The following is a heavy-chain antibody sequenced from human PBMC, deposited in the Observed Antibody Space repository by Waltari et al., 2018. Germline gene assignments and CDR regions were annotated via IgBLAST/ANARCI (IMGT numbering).Heavy chain of an antibody. D-gene: IGHD1-26*01. CDR2: INSDGSRT. CDR1: GFTFSSYW. V-gene: IGHV3-74*01. J-gene: IGHJ6*02. Sequence: EVQLVESGGGLVQPGGSLRLSCAASGFTFSSYWMHWVRQAPGTGLVWVSRINSDGSRTSDEGSVKGRFTISRDNAKNTLYRQMNRRRAEEKAVYYCARGREAHHYYYYGMDGWGQGTKVNVSS. CDR3: ARGREAHHYYYYGMDG.